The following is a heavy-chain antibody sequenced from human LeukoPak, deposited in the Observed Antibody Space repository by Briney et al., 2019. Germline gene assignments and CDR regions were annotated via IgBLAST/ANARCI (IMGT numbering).Heavy chain of an antibody. CDR3: SSWPLNDY. Sequence: GGLLRLSCAASGLTFSSYEMNWVRQAPGKGLEWVSYIDITGTTIYYEDSVKGRFTISRDNSKNSLYLQMNSLRVEDTAVYYCSSWPLNDYWGQGTLVTVSS. V-gene: IGHV3-48*03. D-gene: IGHD6-13*01. J-gene: IGHJ4*02. CDR1: GLTFSSYE. CDR2: IDITGTTI.